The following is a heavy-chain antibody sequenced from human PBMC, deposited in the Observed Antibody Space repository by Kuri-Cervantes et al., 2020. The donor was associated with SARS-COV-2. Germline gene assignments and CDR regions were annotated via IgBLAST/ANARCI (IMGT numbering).Heavy chain of an antibody. V-gene: IGHV3-30*18. CDR1: GFTFSSYG. D-gene: IGHD6-19*01. J-gene: IGHJ5*02. CDR2: ISYDGSTK. Sequence: SLKISCAASGFTFSSYGMHWVRQAPGKGLEWVAVISYDGSTKYYADSVEGRFTISRDNSKNTLYLQMNSLRAEDTAVYYCAKSSGTADGGFDPWGQGTLVTVSS. CDR3: AKSSGTADGGFDP.